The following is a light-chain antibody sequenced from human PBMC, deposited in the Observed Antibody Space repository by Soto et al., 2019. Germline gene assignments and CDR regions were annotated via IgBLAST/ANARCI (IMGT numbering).Light chain of an antibody. V-gene: IGLV1-40*01. CDR3: QSYDSSLSGFAV. CDR2: GNS. J-gene: IGLJ7*01. Sequence: QSVLTQPPSVSGAPGQRVTISCTGSSSNIAAGYDVHWYQQLPGTAPKLLIYGNSNRPSGVPDRFSGSKSGTSASLAIAGLQAEDEADYYCQSYDSSLSGFAVFGGGTQLTVL. CDR1: SSNIAAGYD.